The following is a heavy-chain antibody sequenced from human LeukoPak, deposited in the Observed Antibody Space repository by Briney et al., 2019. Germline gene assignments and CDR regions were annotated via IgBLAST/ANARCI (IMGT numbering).Heavy chain of an antibody. J-gene: IGHJ4*02. CDR2: ISDRARNT. D-gene: IGHD4-11*01. V-gene: IGHV3-23*01. CDR1: GFTFSSYT. CDR3: TTRLQHHFDY. Sequence: GGSLILSCATSGFTFSSYTMNWVRQTPGKGLEWVSTISDRARNTHYADSVNGRFTISRDDFLNMVYLQMDRLTVEDTAVYYCTTRLQHHFDYWGQGTQVTVSS.